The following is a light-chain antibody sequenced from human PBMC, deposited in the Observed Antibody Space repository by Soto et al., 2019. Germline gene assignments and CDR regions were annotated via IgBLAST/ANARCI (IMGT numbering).Light chain of an antibody. CDR3: TTWDDSLNGVV. J-gene: IGLJ2*01. CDR1: SSDIGNYDF. V-gene: IGLV2-14*01. Sequence: QSALTQPASVSGSPGQSITISCTGTSSDIGNYDFVSWYQQVPGTAPKAMIYEVSSRPSGVSNRFSGSKSGNTASLTISGLQSDDEADYYCTTWDDSLNGVVFGGGTKLTVL. CDR2: EVS.